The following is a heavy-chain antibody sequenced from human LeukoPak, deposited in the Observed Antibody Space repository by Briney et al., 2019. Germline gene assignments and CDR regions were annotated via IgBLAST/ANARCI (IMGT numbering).Heavy chain of an antibody. CDR3: ARSRDYYDSSGYYSRCDY. CDR1: GGSISSYY. J-gene: IGHJ4*02. Sequence: PSETLSLTCTVSGGSISSYYWSWIRQPPGKGLEWIGYIYYSGSTNYNPSLKSRVTISVDTSKNQFSLKLSSVTAADTAVYYCARSRDYYDSSGYYSRCDYWGQGTLVTVSS. D-gene: IGHD3-22*01. CDR2: IYYSGST. V-gene: IGHV4-59*01.